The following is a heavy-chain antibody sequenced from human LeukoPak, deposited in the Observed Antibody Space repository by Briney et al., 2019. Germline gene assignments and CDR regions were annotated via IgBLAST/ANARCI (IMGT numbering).Heavy chain of an antibody. V-gene: IGHV3-7*01. J-gene: IGHJ4*02. CDR2: INQDGTTK. CDR1: GFTFSSYW. Sequence: GGSLRLSCTASGFTFSSYWMNWVRQAPGTGLEWVANINQDGTTKYYLDSVKGRFTISRDNAKNSLYLQMNSLRAEDTAVYYCARTPGVYFDYWGQGTLVTVSS. CDR3: ARTPGVYFDY. D-gene: IGHD3-10*01.